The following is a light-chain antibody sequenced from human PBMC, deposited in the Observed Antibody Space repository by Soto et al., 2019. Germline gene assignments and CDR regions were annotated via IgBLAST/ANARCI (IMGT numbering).Light chain of an antibody. J-gene: IGKJ1*01. CDR2: WAS. CDR3: QQYDSTPPT. V-gene: IGKV4-1*01. Sequence: DIVMNQSPDSLAVSLGERATINCKSSQSVLYSSNNKNFLSWYQQKPGQPPKLLIYWASTRESGVPDRFSGSVSGTDFTLTINSLQAEDVAVFYCQQYDSTPPTFGQGTKVEIK. CDR1: QSVLYSSNNKNF.